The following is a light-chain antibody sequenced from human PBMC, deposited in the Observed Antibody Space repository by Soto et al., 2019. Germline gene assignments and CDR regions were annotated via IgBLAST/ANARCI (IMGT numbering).Light chain of an antibody. Sequence: QSALTQPRSVSGSPGQSVTISCTGTSSDVGGYNYVSWYQQHPGEAPKLMIYAVSERPSGVPDRFSGSKSGNTASLAISGLQAEDDAEYYRCSYAGWYTAIFGGGTKVTVL. CDR3: CSYAGWYTAI. CDR2: AVS. J-gene: IGLJ2*01. CDR1: SSDVGGYNY. V-gene: IGLV2-11*01.